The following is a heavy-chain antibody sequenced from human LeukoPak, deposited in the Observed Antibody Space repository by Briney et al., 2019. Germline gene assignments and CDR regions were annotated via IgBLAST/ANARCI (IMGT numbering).Heavy chain of an antibody. J-gene: IGHJ4*02. CDR1: GFTFSNSW. V-gene: IGHV3-74*01. D-gene: IGHD3-16*01. Sequence: GGSLRLSCVASGFTFSNSWMHWVRHAPGKGLVWVSRINPDGSSTRYADSVKGRFTISRDNAKNTLYLQMNSLRAEDTAVYYCARDQGGPRDYWGQGSLVTVSS. CDR3: ARDQGGPRDY. CDR2: INPDGSST.